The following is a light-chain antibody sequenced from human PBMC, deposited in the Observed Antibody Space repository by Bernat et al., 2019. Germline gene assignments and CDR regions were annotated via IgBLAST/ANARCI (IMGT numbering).Light chain of an antibody. J-gene: IGLJ2*01. CDR3: GTWDSSLSANVV. V-gene: IGLV1-51*01. CDR2: DNG. Sequence: QSVLTQPPSVSSAPGQKVTISCSGSSSNIGNNYVSWYQQLPGTAPKLLIYDNGKRPSGIPDRFSGSQSGTSATLSITGLQTGDEADYYCGTWDSSLSANVVFGGGTKLTVL. CDR1: SSNIGNNY.